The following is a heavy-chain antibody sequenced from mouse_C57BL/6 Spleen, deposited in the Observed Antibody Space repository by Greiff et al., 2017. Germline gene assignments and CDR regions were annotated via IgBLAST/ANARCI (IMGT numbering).Heavy chain of an antibody. Sequence: EVQRVESGGGLVQSGRSLRLSCATSGFTFSDFYMEWVRQAPGKGLEWIAASRNKANDYTTEYSASVKGRFIVSRDTSQSILYLQMNALRAEDTAIYYCARDAVYYGSSYGYFDVWGTGTTVTVSS. CDR2: SRNKANDYTT. J-gene: IGHJ1*03. D-gene: IGHD1-1*01. CDR1: GFTFSDFY. CDR3: ARDAVYYGSSYGYFDV. V-gene: IGHV7-1*01.